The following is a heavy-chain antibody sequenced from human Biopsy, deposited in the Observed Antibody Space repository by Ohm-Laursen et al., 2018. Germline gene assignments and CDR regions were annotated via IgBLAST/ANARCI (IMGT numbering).Heavy chain of an antibody. V-gene: IGHV1-69*04. CDR2: IISMVGTP. CDR1: GGTFNNYG. Sequence: SVNVSCKASGGTFNNYGITWVRQAPGQGLEWVGRIISMVGTPKYAQKFQGRATITVDKSTSTAYLDLSSLKSEDTAVYYCARDKTVLNYYFASDVWGQGTTVTVSS. J-gene: IGHJ6*01. CDR3: ARDKTVLNYYFASDV. D-gene: IGHD2/OR15-2a*01.